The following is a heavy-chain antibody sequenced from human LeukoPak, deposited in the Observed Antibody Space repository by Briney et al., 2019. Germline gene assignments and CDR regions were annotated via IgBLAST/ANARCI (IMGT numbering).Heavy chain of an antibody. CDR2: IGRSGADT. D-gene: IGHD2-15*01. V-gene: IGHV3-23*01. CDR1: GFTFSSYW. J-gene: IGHJ4*02. Sequence: GGFLRLSCAASGFTFSSYWMNWVRQAPGKGLEWVSGIGRSGADTYYTDSVKGRFTISRDNSKNTLYLQMNNLRGDDTAVFYCTKDARATPDGFDFWGQGTLVTVSS. CDR3: TKDARATPDGFDF.